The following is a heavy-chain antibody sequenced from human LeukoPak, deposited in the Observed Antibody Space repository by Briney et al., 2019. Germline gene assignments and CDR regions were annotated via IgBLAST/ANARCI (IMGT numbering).Heavy chain of an antibody. V-gene: IGHV4-4*07. CDR3: AREGDGDYGYYFDY. D-gene: IGHD4-17*01. CDR1: GGSISSYY. J-gene: IGHJ4*02. CDR2: IYTRGST. Sequence: ETLSLTCTVSGGSISSYYWSWIRQPAGKGLEWIGRIYTRGSTNYNPSLKSRVTISVDKSKNQFSLKLSSVTAADTAVYYCAREGDGDYGYYFDYWGQGTLVTPSP.